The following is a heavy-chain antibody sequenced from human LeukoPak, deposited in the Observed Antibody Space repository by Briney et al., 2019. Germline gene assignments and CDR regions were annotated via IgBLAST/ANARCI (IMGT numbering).Heavy chain of an antibody. CDR3: TRRFDS. V-gene: IGHV3-48*01. CDR1: GFTFSSYS. J-gene: IGHJ4*02. Sequence: GGSLRLSCAASGFTFSSYSMNWVRQAPGKGLEWVSYISSSSSTIYYADSVKGRFTISRDNAKNSLYLQVNSLRAEDTAVYYCTRRFDSWGQGTLVTVSS. CDR2: ISSSSSTI.